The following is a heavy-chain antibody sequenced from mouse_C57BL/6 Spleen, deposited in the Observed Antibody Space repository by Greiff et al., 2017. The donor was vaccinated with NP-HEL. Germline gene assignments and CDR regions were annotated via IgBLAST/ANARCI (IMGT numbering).Heavy chain of an antibody. CDR2: ISSGSSTI. Sequence: EVKLMESGGGLVKPGGSLKLSCAASGFTFSDYGMHWVRQAPEKGLEWVAYISSGSSTIYYADTVKGRFTISRDNAKNTLFLQMTSLGSEDTAMYYCARGTGTRFAYWGQGTLVTVSA. J-gene: IGHJ3*01. CDR3: ARGTGTRFAY. V-gene: IGHV5-17*01. CDR1: GFTFSDYG. D-gene: IGHD4-1*01.